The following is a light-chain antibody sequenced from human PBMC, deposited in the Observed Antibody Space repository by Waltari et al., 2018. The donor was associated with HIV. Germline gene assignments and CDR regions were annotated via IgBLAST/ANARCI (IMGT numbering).Light chain of an antibody. CDR2: DVS. J-gene: IGLJ1*01. V-gene: IGLV2-14*01. Sequence: QSALPPPASVSGPPRQSPTISSTGPSSDVGGHTYVPWYHQPPGKAPKRMIYDVSNRPSGVSNRFSGSKSGNTASLTISGLQAEDEADYYCSSYTSSSTYVFGTGTKVTVL. CDR3: SSYTSSSTYV. CDR1: SSDVGGHTY.